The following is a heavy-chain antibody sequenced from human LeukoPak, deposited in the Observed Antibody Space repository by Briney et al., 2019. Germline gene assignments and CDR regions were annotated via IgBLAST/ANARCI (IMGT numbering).Heavy chain of an antibody. Sequence: GGSLRLSCAASGFTFSSYGMHRVRQAPGKGLAWVAVIWYDGSNKYYADSVKGRFTISRDNSKNTLYLQMNSLRAEDTAVYYCTVRDEYCSGGSCYRDYYYYGMDVWGKGTTVTVSS. CDR3: TVRDEYCSGGSCYRDYYYYGMDV. CDR1: GFTFSSYG. CDR2: IWYDGSNK. D-gene: IGHD2-15*01. J-gene: IGHJ6*04. V-gene: IGHV3-33*01.